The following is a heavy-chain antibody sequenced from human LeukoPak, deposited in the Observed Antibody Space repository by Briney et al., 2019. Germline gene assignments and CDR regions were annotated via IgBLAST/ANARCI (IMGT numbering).Heavy chain of an antibody. D-gene: IGHD3-10*01. J-gene: IGHJ4*02. V-gene: IGHV4-38-2*02. CDR3: ARLGSRPNRQYGSGSYYNVFRGTYYFDY. CDR1: GYSISSGYY. Sequence: SETLSLTCTVSGYSISSGYYWGWIRQPPGKGLEWIGEINHGGSTNYNPSLKSRVTISVDTSKNQFSLKLSSVTAADTAVYYCARLGSRPNRQYGSGSYYNVFRGTYYFDYWGQGTLVTVSS. CDR2: INHGGST.